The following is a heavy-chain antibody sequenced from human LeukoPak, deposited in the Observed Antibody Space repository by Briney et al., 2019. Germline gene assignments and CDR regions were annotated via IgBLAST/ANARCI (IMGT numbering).Heavy chain of an antibody. Sequence: ASVKVSCKPSGFTFTSYYIHWVRQAPGQGVEWMGWMNPSSGSTKFAQKFQGRVSMTRDTSISAAYLDLSSLRFDDTAVYFCARGTGDWGLHYFAYWGQGTLVIVSS. D-gene: IGHD7-27*01. J-gene: IGHJ4*02. CDR2: MNPSSGST. CDR1: GFTFTSYY. V-gene: IGHV1-2*02. CDR3: ARGTGDWGLHYFAY.